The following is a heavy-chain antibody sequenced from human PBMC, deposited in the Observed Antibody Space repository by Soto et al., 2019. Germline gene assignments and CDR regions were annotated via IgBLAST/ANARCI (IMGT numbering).Heavy chain of an antibody. Sequence: ASVKVSCKASGYTFTSYYMHWVRQAPGQGLEWMGIINPSGGSTSYAQKFQGRVTMTRDTSTSTVYMELSSLRSEDTAVYYCARVTTPYYYDSSGHKPYYFDYWGQGILVTVSS. CDR2: INPSGGST. CDR3: ARVTTPYYYDSSGHKPYYFDY. D-gene: IGHD3-22*01. V-gene: IGHV1-46*01. CDR1: GYTFTSYY. J-gene: IGHJ4*02.